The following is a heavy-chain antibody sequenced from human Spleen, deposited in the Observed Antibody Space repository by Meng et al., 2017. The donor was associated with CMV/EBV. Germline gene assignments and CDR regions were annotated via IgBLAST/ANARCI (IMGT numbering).Heavy chain of an antibody. CDR3: AREAYNWNFSVGDNWFDP. CDR1: GYTFTGYY. D-gene: IGHD1-7*01. Sequence: QVQLVQSGAEVKKPGASVKVSCKASGYTFTGYYMHWVRQAPGQGLEWMGWINPNSGGTNYAQKFQGRVTMTRDTSISTAYMELSRLRSDDTAVYYCAREAYNWNFSVGDNWFDPWGQGTLVTVSA. V-gene: IGHV1-2*02. CDR2: INPNSGGT. J-gene: IGHJ5*02.